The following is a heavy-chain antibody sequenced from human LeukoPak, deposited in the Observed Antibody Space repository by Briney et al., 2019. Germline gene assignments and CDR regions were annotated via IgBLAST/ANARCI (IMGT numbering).Heavy chain of an antibody. V-gene: IGHV4-39*01. Sequence: SETLSLTCTVSGGSISSSSYYWGWIRQPPGKGLEWIGSIYYSGSTYYNPSPKSRVTISVDTSKNQFSLKLSSVTAADTAVYYCARAIVVVPAAMKYFDYWGQGTLVTVSS. CDR2: IYYSGST. CDR1: GGSISSSSYY. J-gene: IGHJ4*02. CDR3: ARAIVVVPAAMKYFDY. D-gene: IGHD2-2*01.